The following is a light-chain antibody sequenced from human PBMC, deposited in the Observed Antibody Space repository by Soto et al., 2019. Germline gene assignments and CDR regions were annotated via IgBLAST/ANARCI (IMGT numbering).Light chain of an antibody. J-gene: IGKJ1*01. CDR1: QSVSSSF. Sequence: EIVLTQSPATLSLSPGERATLSCRASQSVSSSFAACYQQKPGQPPSRLIDAASSTAAGIPDGWSGSGSGTDFTRTISSLEPEDFAVYYCQQYGSSPWTFGQGTKVEIK. CDR3: QQYGSSPWT. CDR2: AAS. V-gene: IGKV3-20*01.